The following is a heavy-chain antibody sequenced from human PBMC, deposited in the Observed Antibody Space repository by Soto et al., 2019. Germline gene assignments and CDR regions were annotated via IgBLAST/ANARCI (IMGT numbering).Heavy chain of an antibody. CDR3: ATLLLADCGGDCPMADY. Sequence: QVQLVQSGAEVKKPGSSVKVSCKASGGTFSSYTISWVRQAPGQGLEWMGRIIPILGIANYAQKFQGRVTINADKSTSTAYMELSSLRSEDTAVYYCATLLLADCGGDCPMADYWGQGTLVTVSS. CDR1: GGTFSSYT. V-gene: IGHV1-69*02. D-gene: IGHD2-21*02. J-gene: IGHJ4*02. CDR2: IIPILGIA.